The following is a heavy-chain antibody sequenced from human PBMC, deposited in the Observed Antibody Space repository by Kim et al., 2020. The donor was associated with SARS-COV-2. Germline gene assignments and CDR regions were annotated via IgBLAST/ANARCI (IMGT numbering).Heavy chain of an antibody. Sequence: GSLRLSCAASGLTFSSYWMSWVRQAPGQGLECVATIKPDGSQKYYVDSVKARFTISKDNAKNSLYLQMDSLRAEDTAVYYCATQFGRPDHYWGQGTLVT. D-gene: IGHD3-10*01. CDR2: IKPDGSQK. J-gene: IGHJ4*02. V-gene: IGHV3-7*01. CDR3: ATQFGRPDHY. CDR1: GLTFSSYW.